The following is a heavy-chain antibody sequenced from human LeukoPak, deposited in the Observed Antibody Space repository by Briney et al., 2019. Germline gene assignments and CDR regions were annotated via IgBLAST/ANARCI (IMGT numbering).Heavy chain of an antibody. CDR3: VRRGPNNSGLDY. CDR1: GFASSRYS. CDR2: ITSTSTYI. V-gene: IGHV3-21*01. D-gene: IGHD5-12*01. Sequence: GRSLRLSCAASGFASSRYSFNWVRQAPGQGLEWVASITSTSTYIYYADSVQGRFAASKDNAKNSLYLQMTSLRAEDTAVFYCVRRGPNNSGLDYWGQGTLVTVSS. J-gene: IGHJ4*02.